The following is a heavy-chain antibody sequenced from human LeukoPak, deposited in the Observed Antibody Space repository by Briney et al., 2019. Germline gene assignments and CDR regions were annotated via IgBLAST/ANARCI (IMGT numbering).Heavy chain of an antibody. CDR1: GFTCSSYA. CDR2: ISGSGGST. CDR3: AKDSGSYYLYNWFDP. J-gene: IGHJ5*02. D-gene: IGHD3-10*01. V-gene: IGHV3-23*01. Sequence: GGSLRLSGAASGFTCSSYAMRWVRQAPGKGLEWVSAISGSGGSTYYADSVKGRFTISRDNSKNTLYLQMNSLRAEDTAVYYCAKDSGSYYLYNWFDPWGQGTLVTVSS.